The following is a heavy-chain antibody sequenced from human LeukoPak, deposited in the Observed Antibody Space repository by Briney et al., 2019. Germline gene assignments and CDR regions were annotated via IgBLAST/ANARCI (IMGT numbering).Heavy chain of an antibody. Sequence: GGSLRLSCAASGFTFSSYAMHWVRQAPGKGLEWVAVISYDGSNKYYADFVKGRFTISRDNSKNTLYLQMNSLRAEDTAVYYCARAMSGYYSNFDYWGQGTLVTVSS. CDR2: ISYDGSNK. CDR1: GFTFSSYA. CDR3: ARAMSGYYSNFDY. D-gene: IGHD3-22*01. J-gene: IGHJ4*02. V-gene: IGHV3-30-3*01.